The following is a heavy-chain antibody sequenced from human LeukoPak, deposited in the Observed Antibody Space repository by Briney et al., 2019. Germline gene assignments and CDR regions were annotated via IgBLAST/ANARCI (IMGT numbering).Heavy chain of an antibody. V-gene: IGHV3-21*01. CDR3: ARDEYSYGVFDY. Sequence: GGSLRLSCAASGFTFSSYSMNWVRQAPGKGLEWVSSISSSSSYIYYADSVKGRFTISRDNAKNSLYLQMNSLRAEDTAVYYCARDEYSYGVFDYWGQGTLVTVSS. CDR2: ISSSSSYI. D-gene: IGHD5-18*01. J-gene: IGHJ4*02. CDR1: GFTFSSYS.